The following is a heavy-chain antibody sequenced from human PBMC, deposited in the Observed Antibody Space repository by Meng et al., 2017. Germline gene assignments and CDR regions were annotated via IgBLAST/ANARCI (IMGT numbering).Heavy chain of an antibody. CDR1: GYTFTGYY. CDR2: INPNSGGT. D-gene: IGHD6-19*01. J-gene: IGHJ4*02. V-gene: IGHV1-2*02. CDR3: ARTYSSGWYDEDY. Sequence: QVEAVQFGAGVKKPGASVKVSCKASGYTFTGYYMHWVQQAPGQGLEWMGWINPNSGGTNNAQKFQGRVTMTRDTSISTAYMELSRLRSDDTAVYYCARTYSSGWYDEDYWGQGTLVTVSS.